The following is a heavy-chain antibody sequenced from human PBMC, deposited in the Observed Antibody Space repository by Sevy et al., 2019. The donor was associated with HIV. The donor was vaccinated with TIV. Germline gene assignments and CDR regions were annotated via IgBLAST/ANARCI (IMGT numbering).Heavy chain of an antibody. J-gene: IGHJ4*02. CDR2: IKSKTDGGTS. CDR1: GFTFSNAW. V-gene: IGHV3-15*01. Sequence: GESLKISCAASGFTFSNAWMSWVRQAPGKGLEWDGRIKSKTDGGTSDYAAPVKGRFTISRDDSKNTLYLQMNSLKTGDTAVYYRTLVVPAAMLGYWGQGTLVTVSS. D-gene: IGHD2-2*01. CDR3: TLVVPAAMLGY.